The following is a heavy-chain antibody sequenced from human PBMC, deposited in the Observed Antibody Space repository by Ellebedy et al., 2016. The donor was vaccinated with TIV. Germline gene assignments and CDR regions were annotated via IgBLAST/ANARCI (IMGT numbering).Heavy chain of an antibody. CDR3: ARDEGIQLWSYFDY. J-gene: IGHJ4*02. CDR2: IIPIFGTA. V-gene: IGHV1-69*13. CDR1: GGTFSSYA. Sequence: SVKVSXKASGGTFSSYAISWVRQAPGQGLEWMGGIIPIFGTANYAQKFQGRVTITADESTSTAYMELSSLRSEDTAVYYCARDEGIQLWSYFDYWGQGTLVTVSS. D-gene: IGHD5-18*01.